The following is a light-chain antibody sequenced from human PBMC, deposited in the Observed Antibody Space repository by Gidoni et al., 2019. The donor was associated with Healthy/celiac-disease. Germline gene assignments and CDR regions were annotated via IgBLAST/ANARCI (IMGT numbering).Light chain of an antibody. CDR1: QSVSSN. CDR2: GES. Sequence: IVMTQSPATLPVSPGERATLSCSTSQSVSSNLAWYQQKPGQAPRLLIYGESTRATGIPARFSGSGSGTECTLTISSLLSEDFAVYYCQQYNNWPPYTFGQGTKLEIK. V-gene: IGKV3-15*01. CDR3: QQYNNWPPYT. J-gene: IGKJ2*01.